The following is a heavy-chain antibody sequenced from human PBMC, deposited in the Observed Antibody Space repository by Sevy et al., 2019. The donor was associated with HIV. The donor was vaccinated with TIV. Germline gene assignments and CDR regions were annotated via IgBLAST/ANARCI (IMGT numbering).Heavy chain of an antibody. CDR2: IYYSGST. D-gene: IGHD3-10*01. Sequence: SETLSLTCTVSGGSISGYYWSWIRQPPGKGLEWIGYIYYSGSTSYNPSLKSRVTISVDTSKNQFSLKLRSVTAADTAVYYCARFGYYHLDVWGKGTTVTVSS. CDR3: ARFGYYHLDV. J-gene: IGHJ6*03. CDR1: GGSISGYY. V-gene: IGHV4-59*08.